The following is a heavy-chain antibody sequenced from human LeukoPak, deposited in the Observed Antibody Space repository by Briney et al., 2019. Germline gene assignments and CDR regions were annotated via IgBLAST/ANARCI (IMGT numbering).Heavy chain of an antibody. V-gene: IGHV3-7*03. CDR2: IKEDGSEK. CDR3: ARIFVDARLATFDY. Sequence: PGGSLRLSCEASGFTFSSHWMSWVRQAPGKGLEWVANIKEDGSEKYYVDSVKGRFTMSRDNAKNSLYLQMNSLRAEDTAIYYCARIFVDARLATFDYWGQGALVTVFS. J-gene: IGHJ4*02. CDR1: GFTFSSHW. D-gene: IGHD3-3*01.